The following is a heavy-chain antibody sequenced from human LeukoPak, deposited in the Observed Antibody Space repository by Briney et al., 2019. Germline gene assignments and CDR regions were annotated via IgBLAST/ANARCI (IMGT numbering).Heavy chain of an antibody. CDR3: ATDRIWFGEFVFDY. CDR1: GYTLTELS. CDR2: FDPEDGET. D-gene: IGHD3-10*01. V-gene: IGHV1-24*01. Sequence: ASVKVSCKVSGYTLTELSMHWVRQAPGKGLERMGGFDPEDGETIYAQKFQGRVTMTEDTSTDAAYMELSSLRSEDTAVYYCATDRIWFGEFVFDYWGQGTLVTVSS. J-gene: IGHJ4*02.